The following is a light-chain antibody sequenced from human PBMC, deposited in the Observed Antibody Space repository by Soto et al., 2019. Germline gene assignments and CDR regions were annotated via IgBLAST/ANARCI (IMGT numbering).Light chain of an antibody. V-gene: IGLV1-40*01. Sequence: QSVLTQPPSVSGAPGQTVTISCTGSSSNIGAGFDVHWYQQLPGKAPKLMIYEVNKRPSGVPDRFSGSKSGNTASLTVSGLQAEDEDDYYCSSYEGSTNVFGNGTKVTVL. CDR3: SSYEGSTNV. J-gene: IGLJ1*01. CDR1: SSNIGAGFD. CDR2: EVN.